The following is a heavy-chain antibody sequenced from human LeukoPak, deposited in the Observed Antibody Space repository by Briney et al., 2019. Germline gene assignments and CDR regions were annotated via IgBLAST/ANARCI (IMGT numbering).Heavy chain of an antibody. CDR3: ATGTINLDY. V-gene: IGHV3-23*01. J-gene: IGHJ4*02. CDR1: GFTFGNRD. CDR2: ISISGGTT. Sequence: PGGSLTLSCAASGFTFGNRDMTWVRQTPGKGLEWVSSISISGGTTFYADSVKGRFTISRDNFMNTLYLQMNSLGDEDTAIYYCATGTINLDYWGQGALVTVSS.